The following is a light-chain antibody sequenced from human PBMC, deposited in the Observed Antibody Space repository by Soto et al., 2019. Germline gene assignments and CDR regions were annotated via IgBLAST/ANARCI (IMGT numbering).Light chain of an antibody. CDR1: QTIITY. J-gene: IGKJ4*01. Sequence: DIRMTQSPSSLSASVGDRVTITCRASQTIITYLNWFQQKPGKAPKLIIYSTSSLQSGVPSRFRGSGSGTDFTLTISSLQPEDFATYYCQQSYSIPLTFGGGTKVEIK. CDR3: QQSYSIPLT. V-gene: IGKV1-39*01. CDR2: STS.